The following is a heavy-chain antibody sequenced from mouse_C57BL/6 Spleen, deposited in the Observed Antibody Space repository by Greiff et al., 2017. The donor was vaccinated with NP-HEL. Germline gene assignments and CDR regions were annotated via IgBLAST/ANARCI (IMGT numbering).Heavy chain of an antibody. CDR3: ARECFTEWGYFDV. CDR1: GYTFTSYG. CDR2: IYPRSGNT. J-gene: IGHJ1*03. D-gene: IGHD1-1*01. Sequence: QVQLQQSGAELARPGASVKLSCKASGYTFTSYGISWVKQRTGQGLEWIGEIYPRSGNTYYNEKFKGKATLTADKSSSTAYMELRSLTSEDSAVYFCARECFTEWGYFDVWGTGTTVTVSS. V-gene: IGHV1-81*01.